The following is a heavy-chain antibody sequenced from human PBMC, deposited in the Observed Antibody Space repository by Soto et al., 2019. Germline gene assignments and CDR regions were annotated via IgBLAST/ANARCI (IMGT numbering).Heavy chain of an antibody. CDR1: GGTFSSYA. D-gene: IGHD5-18*01. CDR3: ARARGTAMALLYNWFDP. Sequence: SVKVSCKASGGTFSSYAISWVRQAPGQGLEWMGGIIPIFGTANYAQKFQGRVTITADESTSTAYMELSSLRSEDTAVYYCARARGTAMALLYNWFDPWGQGTLVTVSS. CDR2: IIPIFGTA. J-gene: IGHJ5*02. V-gene: IGHV1-69*13.